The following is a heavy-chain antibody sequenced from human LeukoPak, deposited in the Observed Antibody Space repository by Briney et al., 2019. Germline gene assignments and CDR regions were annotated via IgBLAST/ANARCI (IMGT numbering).Heavy chain of an antibody. Sequence: SVKVSCKASGGTFSSYAISWVRQAPGQGLEWMGRIIPILGIANYTQKFQGRVTITADKSTSTAYMELSSLRSEDTAVYYCARGGDSSGYSAGNDYWGQGTLVTVSS. CDR3: ARGGDSSGYSAGNDY. J-gene: IGHJ4*02. D-gene: IGHD3-22*01. V-gene: IGHV1-69*04. CDR2: IIPILGIA. CDR1: GGTFSSYA.